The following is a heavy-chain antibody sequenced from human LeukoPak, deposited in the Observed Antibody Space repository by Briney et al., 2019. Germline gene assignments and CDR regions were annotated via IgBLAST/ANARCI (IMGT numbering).Heavy chain of an antibody. Sequence: GGSLRLSCAASGFTFSSYSMNWVRQAPGKGLEWVSSISSSSSYIYYADSVKGRFTISRDNSKNTLYLQMNSLRAEDTAVYYCAKESSSGSYYGTFDYWGQGTLVTVSS. CDR3: AKESSSGSYYGTFDY. D-gene: IGHD3-10*01. CDR1: GFTFSSYS. CDR2: ISSSSSYI. V-gene: IGHV3-21*04. J-gene: IGHJ4*02.